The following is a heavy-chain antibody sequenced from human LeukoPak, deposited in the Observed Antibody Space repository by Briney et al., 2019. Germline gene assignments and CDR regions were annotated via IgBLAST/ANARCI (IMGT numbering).Heavy chain of an antibody. J-gene: IGHJ4*02. V-gene: IGHV4-39*07. CDR1: GGSISSYY. D-gene: IGHD5-18*01. Sequence: SETLSLTCTVSGGSISSYYWGWIRQPPGKGLEWIGSIYYSGSTYYNPSLKSRVTISVGTSKKQFSLKLRTATAADTAVYYCARIEAVTRGYNHAYYFDYWGQGTLVTVSS. CDR2: IYYSGST. CDR3: ARIEAVTRGYNHAYYFDY.